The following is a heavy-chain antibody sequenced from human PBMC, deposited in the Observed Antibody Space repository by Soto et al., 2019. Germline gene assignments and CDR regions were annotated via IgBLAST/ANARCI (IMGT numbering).Heavy chain of an antibody. V-gene: IGHV5-51*01. CDR1: GYSFISYW. D-gene: IGHD1-26*01. Sequence: PGESLKISCKGSGYSFISYWIGWVRQMPGKGLEWMGIIYVGDSDTRYSPSFQGQVTISAGKSISTAYLQWSSLKASDTAIYYCARSLTYSGSYYGGDAFDIWGQGTMVTVSS. CDR2: IYVGDSDT. J-gene: IGHJ3*02. CDR3: ARSLTYSGSYYGGDAFDI.